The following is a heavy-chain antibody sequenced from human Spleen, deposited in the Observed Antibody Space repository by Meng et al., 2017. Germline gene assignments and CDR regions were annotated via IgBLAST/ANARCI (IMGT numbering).Heavy chain of an antibody. J-gene: IGHJ4*02. D-gene: IGHD2-2*01. Sequence: QVQLVQSGSELRKPGASVKVSCKASGYTFTNYAIKWLRQAPGQGLEWMGWIDTKTGHPTYAQGFTGRLVFSLDTSVSTTYLQISGLKAADTAVYYCTRDGYLDCSRTNCFDYWGQGTLVTVSS. CDR1: GYTFTNYA. CDR3: TRDGYLDCSRTNCFDY. V-gene: IGHV7-4-1*02. CDR2: IDTKTGHP.